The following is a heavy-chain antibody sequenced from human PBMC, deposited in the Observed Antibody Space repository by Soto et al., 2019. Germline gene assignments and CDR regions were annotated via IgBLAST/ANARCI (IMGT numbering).Heavy chain of an antibody. D-gene: IGHD3-10*01. J-gene: IGHJ2*01. CDR2: ITPFNGYT. Sequence: SVKVSCKASGYTFTYRYLHWVRQAPGQALEWMGWITPFNGYTNYAQKFQDRVNITGDRSLNTAYMELSSLRSEDTAMYYCASQSLQGITFWYFDLWGRGTLVTVSS. CDR3: ASQSLQGITFWYFDL. V-gene: IGHV1-45*02. CDR1: GYTFTYRY.